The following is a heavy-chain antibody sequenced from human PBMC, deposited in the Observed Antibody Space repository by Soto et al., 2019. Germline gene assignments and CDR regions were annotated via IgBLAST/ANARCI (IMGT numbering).Heavy chain of an antibody. Sequence: QVQLVESGGGVVQPGRSLRLSCAASGFTFSSYGMHWVRQAPGKGLEWVAVISYDGSNKYYADSVKVRFTISRDNSKNTLYLQMNSLRAEDTAVYYCAKDYYYGMDVWGQGTTVTVSS. CDR1: GFTFSSYG. CDR3: AKDYYYGMDV. CDR2: ISYDGSNK. J-gene: IGHJ6*02. V-gene: IGHV3-30*18.